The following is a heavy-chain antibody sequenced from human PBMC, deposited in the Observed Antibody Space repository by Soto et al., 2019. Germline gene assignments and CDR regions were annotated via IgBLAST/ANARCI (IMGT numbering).Heavy chain of an antibody. Sequence: QVQLQESGPGLVKPSQTLSLTCTVSGGSISSGGYYWSWIRQHPGKGLEWIGYIYYSGSTYYNPXPQXXXTISVDTSKNXXSXKXXSVTAADTAVYYCARDRVPYYYGSGSNYYYYGMDVWGQGTTVTVSS. V-gene: IGHV4-31*01. CDR2: IYYSGST. D-gene: IGHD3-10*01. CDR1: GGSISSGGYY. J-gene: IGHJ6*02. CDR3: ARDRVPYYYGSGSNYYYYGMDV.